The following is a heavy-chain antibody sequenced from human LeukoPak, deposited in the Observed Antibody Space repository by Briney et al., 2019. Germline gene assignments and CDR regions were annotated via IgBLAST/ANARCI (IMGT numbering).Heavy chain of an antibody. V-gene: IGHV3-48*03. CDR3: ARVTLSYYDILTHFDY. CDR1: GFTFSSYE. CDR2: ISSSGSTI. D-gene: IGHD3-9*01. J-gene: IGHJ4*02. Sequence: GGSLRPSCAASGFTFSSYEMNWVRQAPGKGLEWVSYISSSGSTIYYADSVKGRFTISRDNAKNSLYLQMNSLRAEDTAVYYCARVTLSYYDILTHFDYWGQGTLVTVSS.